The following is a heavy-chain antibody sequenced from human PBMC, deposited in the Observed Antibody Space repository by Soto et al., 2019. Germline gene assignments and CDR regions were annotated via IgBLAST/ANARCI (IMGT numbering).Heavy chain of an antibody. D-gene: IGHD5-12*01. J-gene: IGHJ3*02. CDR3: ARPPGDGSDAFDI. Sequence: GGSLRLSCAASGFTVSSNYMSWVRQAPGKGLEWVSVIYSGGSTYYADSVKGRFTISRDNSKNTLYLQMNSLRAEDTAVYYCARPPGDGSDAFDIWGQGTMVTVSS. CDR2: IYSGGST. V-gene: IGHV3-66*02. CDR1: GFTVSSNY.